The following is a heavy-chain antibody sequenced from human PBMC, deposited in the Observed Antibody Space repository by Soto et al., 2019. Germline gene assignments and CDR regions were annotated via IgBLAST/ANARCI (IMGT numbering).Heavy chain of an antibody. CDR2: IYHSGST. D-gene: IGHD3-3*01. Sequence: SETLSLTCAVSGGSISSGGYSWSWIRQPPGKGLEWIGYIYHSGSTYYNPSLKSRVTISVDRSKNQFSLKLSSVTAADTAVYYCARGAADFWSGLYFDYWGQGTLVTAPQ. CDR3: ARGAADFWSGLYFDY. J-gene: IGHJ4*02. CDR1: GGSISSGGYS. V-gene: IGHV4-30-2*01.